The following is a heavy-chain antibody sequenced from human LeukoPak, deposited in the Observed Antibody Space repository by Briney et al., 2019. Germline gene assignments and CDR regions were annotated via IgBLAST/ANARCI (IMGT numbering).Heavy chain of an antibody. Sequence: PGGSLRLSCAASGFAFSTYSMNWVRQAPGKGLEWVANIKQDGSEKYYVDSVKGRFTISRDNAKNSLYLQMNSLRAEDTAVYYCATEEVYYCSSISCQLFDYWGQGTLVTVSS. V-gene: IGHV3-7*01. J-gene: IGHJ4*02. CDR3: ATEEVYYCSSISCQLFDY. CDR2: IKQDGSEK. D-gene: IGHD2-2*01. CDR1: GFAFSTYS.